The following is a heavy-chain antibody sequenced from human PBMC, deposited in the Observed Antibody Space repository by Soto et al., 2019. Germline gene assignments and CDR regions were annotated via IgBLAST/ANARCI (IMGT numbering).Heavy chain of an antibody. V-gene: IGHV3-23*01. CDR1: GFTFTSYA. D-gene: IGHD6-13*01. J-gene: IGHJ4*02. CDR3: AKAGFSSSWSPTYFDH. Sequence: GSLRLSCAASGFTFTSYAMNWVRLAPGKGLEWVSAISGTGYNTYYADSVKGRFTISRDNTKNTLYLQMNSLRAEDTAVYYCAKAGFSSSWSPTYFDHWGKGTLVTVPS. CDR2: ISGTGYNT.